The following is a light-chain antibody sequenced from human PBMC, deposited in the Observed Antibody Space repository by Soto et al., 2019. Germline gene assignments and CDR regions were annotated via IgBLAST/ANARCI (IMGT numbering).Light chain of an antibody. Sequence: DIHIAQSHSALTASXAGRVPTTXXASQSIGSWLAWYQQKPGKAPKLLIYKASTLESGVPSRFSGSGSGTELTLTISSLQPDDFATYHCQQYYTYPVTFGQGTKVDIK. CDR3: QQYYTYPVT. J-gene: IGKJ1*01. CDR2: KAS. CDR1: QSIGSW. V-gene: IGKV1-5*03.